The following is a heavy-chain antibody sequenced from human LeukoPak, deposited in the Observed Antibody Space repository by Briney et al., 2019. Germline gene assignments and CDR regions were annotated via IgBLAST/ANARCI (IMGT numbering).Heavy chain of an antibody. D-gene: IGHD1-26*01. Sequence: GGSLRLSCAASGFSVSSNYMDWVRQAPGKGLEWVSVIYSGGSTYYADSVKGRFTIPRDNSKNTLHLQMNSLRAEDTAVYYCARDSYSGIYRLGAFDVWGQGTMVTVSS. CDR2: IYSGGST. J-gene: IGHJ3*01. CDR1: GFSVSSNY. V-gene: IGHV3-53*01. CDR3: ARDSYSGIYRLGAFDV.